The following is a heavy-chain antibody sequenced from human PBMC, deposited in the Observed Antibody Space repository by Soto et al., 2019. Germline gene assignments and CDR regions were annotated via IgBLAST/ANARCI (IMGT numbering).Heavy chain of an antibody. CDR1: GSTFSSNG. CDR2: ISASDGGA. D-gene: IGHD3-10*01. Sequence: PGGSLRPSCPASGSTFSSNGMSWVRPPPKKGLEWVSGISASDGGAYYADSVKGRFPISRDNSENTLYLQMDSLRVEDTAIYYCAKDSDREYFQHWGQGTLVTVSS. V-gene: IGHV3-23*01. CDR3: AKDSDREYFQH. J-gene: IGHJ1*01.